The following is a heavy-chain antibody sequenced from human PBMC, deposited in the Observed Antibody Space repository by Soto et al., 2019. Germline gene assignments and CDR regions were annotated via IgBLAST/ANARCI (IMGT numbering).Heavy chain of an antibody. CDR2: ISYDGSNK. CDR3: AKDPVDLGYYYYGMDG. CDR1: GFTSSSYG. Sequence: GGSLRLSCAASGFTSSSYGMHWVRQAPGKGLEWVAVISYDGSNKYYADSVKGRFTISRDNSKNTLYLQMNSLRAEDTAVYYCAKDPVDLGYYYYGMDGWGPGTTVTVSS. J-gene: IGHJ6*02. D-gene: IGHD5-12*01. V-gene: IGHV3-30*18.